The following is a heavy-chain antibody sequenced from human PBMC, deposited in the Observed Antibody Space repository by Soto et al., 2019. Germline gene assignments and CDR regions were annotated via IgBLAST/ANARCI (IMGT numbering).Heavy chain of an antibody. V-gene: IGHV3-48*03. CDR1: GFTFSRYE. CDR3: AREDTSVVNLFDF. CDR2: ITGSGETV. J-gene: IGHJ4*02. D-gene: IGHD5-18*01. Sequence: LRLSCVASGFTFSRYEMNWVRQAPGKGLEWISYITGSGETVFYADSVKGRFTIPRDNAKNSLFLQMNGLRVEDTAVYFCAREDTSVVNLFDFWGQGALVTVSS.